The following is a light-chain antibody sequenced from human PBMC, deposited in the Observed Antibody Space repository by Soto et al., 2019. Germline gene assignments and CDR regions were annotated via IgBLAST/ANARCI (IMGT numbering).Light chain of an antibody. Sequence: EIVLTQSPGTLSLSPGERATISCRASQFVSSSYLAWYQQKPGQAPRLLIYGASSRATGIPDRFSGSGSGTDFTLTISRLEPEDFAVYYCQQYGSSRTWTFGQGTKVDIK. CDR2: GAS. V-gene: IGKV3-20*01. J-gene: IGKJ1*01. CDR3: QQYGSSRTWT. CDR1: QFVSSSY.